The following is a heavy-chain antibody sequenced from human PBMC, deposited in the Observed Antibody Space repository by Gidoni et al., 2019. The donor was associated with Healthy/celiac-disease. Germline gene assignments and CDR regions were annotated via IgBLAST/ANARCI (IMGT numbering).Heavy chain of an antibody. Sequence: EVQLVESGGGLIQPGGSLRLSCASSGFTVSSNYMSWVRQAPGKGLEWVSVIYSGGSTYYADSVKGRFTISRDNSKNTLYLQMNSLRAEDTAVYYCARGAAAATGLWFDPWGQGTLVTVSS. CDR3: ARGAAAATGLWFDP. J-gene: IGHJ5*02. D-gene: IGHD6-13*01. V-gene: IGHV3-53*01. CDR2: IYSGGST. CDR1: GFTVSSNY.